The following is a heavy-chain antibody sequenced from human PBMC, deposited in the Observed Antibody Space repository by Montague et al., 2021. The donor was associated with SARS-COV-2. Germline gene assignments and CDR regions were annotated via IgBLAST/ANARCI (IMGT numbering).Heavy chain of an antibody. J-gene: IGHJ4*02. Sequence: PALVKPTQTLTLTCTFSGFSLTTSGVGVGWIRQPPGKALEWLALXYWDDDKRYSPSLKSRLTITKDTSKKQVVLTLTNMDPVDTATYYCARGDLVASDLFDYWGQGTWSPSPQ. CDR3: ARGDLVASDLFDY. V-gene: IGHV2-5*02. D-gene: IGHD3-10*01. CDR1: GFSLTTSGVG. CDR2: XYWDDDK.